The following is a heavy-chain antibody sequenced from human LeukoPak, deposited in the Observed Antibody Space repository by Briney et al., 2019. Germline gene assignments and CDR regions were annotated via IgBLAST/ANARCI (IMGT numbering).Heavy chain of an antibody. J-gene: IGHJ3*02. CDR2: TYYSGST. V-gene: IGHV4-59*01. CDR3: AREVGLAAFDI. CDR1: GGSISSYY. Sequence: SETLSLTCTVSGGSISSYYWSWIRQPPGKGLEWIGYTYYSGSTNYNPSLKSRVTISVDTSKNQFSLKLSSVTAADTAVYYCAREVGLAAFDIWGQGTMVTVSS.